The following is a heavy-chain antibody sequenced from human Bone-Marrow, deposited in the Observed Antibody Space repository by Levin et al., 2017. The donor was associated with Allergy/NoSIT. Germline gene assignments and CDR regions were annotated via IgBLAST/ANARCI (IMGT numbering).Heavy chain of an antibody. D-gene: IGHD3-3*02. J-gene: IGHJ4*02. V-gene: IGHV1-2*02. Sequence: ASVKVSCTGSGYTFSDYYMHWVRQAPGQGLEWMGWINPKRGDANTAQTFEGKVVLTRDTSISTAYLEVRSLRSDDTALYYCARGGTSRNDSWGQGTLVTVSS. CDR3: ARGGTSRNDS. CDR1: GYTFSDYY. CDR2: INPKRGDA.